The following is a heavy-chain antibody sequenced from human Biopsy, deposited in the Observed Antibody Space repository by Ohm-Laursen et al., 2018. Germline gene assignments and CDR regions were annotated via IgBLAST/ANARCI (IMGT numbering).Heavy chain of an antibody. Sequence: SDTLSLTCTVSGVSISSYFWSWIRQPPGKGLEWIGYIYYSGTTDYSPSLKSRVTISIDKSKNQFFLKLSSVTAEDTAVYYCARDDAVTVIRGLYYWGQGALVTVSS. D-gene: IGHD2-21*02. V-gene: IGHV4-59*07. CDR3: ARDDAVTVIRGLYY. CDR1: GVSISSYF. J-gene: IGHJ4*02. CDR2: IYYSGTT.